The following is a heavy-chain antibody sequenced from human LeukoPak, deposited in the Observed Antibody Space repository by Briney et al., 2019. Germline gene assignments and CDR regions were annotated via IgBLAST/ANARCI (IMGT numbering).Heavy chain of an antibody. Sequence: SETLSLTCTVSGGSISRYYWSWIRQPPGKGLEWIGYKDYSGSTYYNPSLKSRVTISVDTSKNQFSLKLSSVTAADTAVYYCARERAGVMDVWGKGTTVTISS. CDR3: ARERAGVMDV. D-gene: IGHD1-14*01. CDR2: KDYSGST. CDR1: GGSISRYY. J-gene: IGHJ6*03. V-gene: IGHV4-4*08.